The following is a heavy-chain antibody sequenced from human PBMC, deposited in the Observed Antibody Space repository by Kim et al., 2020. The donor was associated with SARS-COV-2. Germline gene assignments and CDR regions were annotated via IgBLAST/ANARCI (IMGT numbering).Heavy chain of an antibody. V-gene: IGHV3-30-3*01. CDR1: GFSFRSHA. Sequence: GGSLRLSCTASGFSFRSHAMHWARQAPGKGLEWIGVLANDGSEEFYADSVKGRFSMSRDNSRNVFYLQMRSLRREDSATFFCGRDGAVSARRVYSYMGVWGKGTMVSVSS. CDR3: GRDGAVSARRVYSYMGV. J-gene: IGHJ6*03. CDR2: LANDGSEE. D-gene: IGHD6-6*01.